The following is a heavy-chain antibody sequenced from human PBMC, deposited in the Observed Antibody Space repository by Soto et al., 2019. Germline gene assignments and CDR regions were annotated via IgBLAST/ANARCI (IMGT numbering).Heavy chain of an antibody. Sequence: LRLSCAASGFTFSSYAMVWVRQAAEKGLEWVASISNNGDTAYYADSVKGRFTISRGNSENTLYLQMNGLRADDTALYFCAKSRVFIGAIVTLLDSWGQGTQVTVSS. J-gene: IGHJ4*02. CDR2: ISNNGDTA. V-gene: IGHV3-23*01. CDR3: AKSRVFIGAIVTLLDS. CDR1: GFTFSSYA. D-gene: IGHD3-16*02.